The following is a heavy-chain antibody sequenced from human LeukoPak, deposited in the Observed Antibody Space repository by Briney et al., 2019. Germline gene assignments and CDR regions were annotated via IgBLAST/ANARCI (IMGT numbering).Heavy chain of an antibody. D-gene: IGHD3-3*02. V-gene: IGHV4-59*01. CDR1: GGSIGSSY. Sequence: VKPSETLSLTCTVSGGSIGSSYWSWIRQPPGKGLEWIGYIYYRGSTNYNPSLKSRVTISVDTSKNQFSLRLSSVTAADTAVYYCARGAMFGRAIDYWGQGTLVTVSS. J-gene: IGHJ4*02. CDR3: ARGAMFGRAIDY. CDR2: IYYRGST.